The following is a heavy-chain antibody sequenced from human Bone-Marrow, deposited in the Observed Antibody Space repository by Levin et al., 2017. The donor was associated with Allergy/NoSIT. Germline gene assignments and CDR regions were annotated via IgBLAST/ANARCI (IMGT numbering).Heavy chain of an antibody. CDR1: GGSISSSTYS. CDR2: VYYTGST. V-gene: IGHV4-39*01. CDR3: ARARTYGQRGPVHPTGTHHYQPSPTQPLTHSRTTFKYLLSLELSPVTARGTAVYCLSGAPYYGPARPYQSDY. Sequence: SETLSLTCSVSGGSISSSTYSWGWIRQPPGKGLEWIGNVYYTGSTHYNPSLKSRVTISADTSKNQFSLKLSSVTAADTAVCYCARARTYGQRGPVHPTGTHHYQPSPTQPLTHSRTTFKYLLSLELSPVTARGTAVYCLSGAPYYGPARPYQSDYWGQGTLVTVSS. J-gene: IGHJ4*02. D-gene: IGHD6-13*01.